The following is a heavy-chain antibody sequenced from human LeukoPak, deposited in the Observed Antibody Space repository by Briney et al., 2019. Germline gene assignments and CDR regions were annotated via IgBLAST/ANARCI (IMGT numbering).Heavy chain of an antibody. CDR3: ATSPYDFWSGYPTRFDY. V-gene: IGHV4-4*07. Sequence: SETLSLTCTVSGGSISSYYWSWIRQPAGKGLEWIGRIYTSGSTNYNPSLKSRVTISVDTSKNQFSLKLSSVTAADTAVYYCATSPYDFWSGYPTRFDYWGQGTLVTVSS. J-gene: IGHJ4*02. CDR2: IYTSGST. CDR1: GGSISSYY. D-gene: IGHD3-3*01.